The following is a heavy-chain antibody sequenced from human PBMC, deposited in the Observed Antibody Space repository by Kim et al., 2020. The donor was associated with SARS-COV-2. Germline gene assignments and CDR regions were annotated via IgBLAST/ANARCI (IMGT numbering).Heavy chain of an antibody. CDR3: ARGGETRYCSSTSCSYNWFDP. CDR2: IIPIFGTA. D-gene: IGHD2-2*01. V-gene: IGHV1-69*13. Sequence: SVKVSCKASGGTFSSYAISWVRQAPGQGLEWMGGIIPIFGTANYAQKFQGRVTITADESTSTAYMELSSLRSEDTAVYYCARGGETRYCSSTSCSYNWFDPWGQGTLVTVSS. J-gene: IGHJ5*02. CDR1: GGTFSSYA.